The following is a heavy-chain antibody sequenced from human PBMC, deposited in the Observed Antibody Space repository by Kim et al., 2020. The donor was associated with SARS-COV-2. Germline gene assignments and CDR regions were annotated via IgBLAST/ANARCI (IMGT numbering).Heavy chain of an antibody. CDR3: AKLSIFGVTISKGPIDY. J-gene: IGHJ4*02. D-gene: IGHD3-3*01. CDR1: GFTFSSYA. V-gene: IGHV3-23*01. Sequence: GGSLRLSCAASGFTFSSYAMSWVRQAPGKGLEWVSAISGSGGSTYYADSVKGRFTISRDNSKNTLYLQMNSLRAEDTAVYYCAKLSIFGVTISKGPIDYWGQGTLVTVSS. CDR2: ISGSGGST.